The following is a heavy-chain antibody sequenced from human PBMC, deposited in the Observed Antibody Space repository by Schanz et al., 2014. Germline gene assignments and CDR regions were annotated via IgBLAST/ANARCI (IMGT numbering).Heavy chain of an antibody. CDR1: GFTFSSYG. D-gene: IGHD3-3*01. CDR2: ITYDGSNT. Sequence: LVESGGGVVQPGRSLRLSCAASGFTFSSYGMHWVRQPPGKGLEWVAIITYDGSNTYHADSVKGRFTISGDNSKNTLFLQMNSLRVEDTAIYYCAKIWKAHHLTGRPGWSDGMDVWGQGTTV. J-gene: IGHJ6*02. V-gene: IGHV3-33*06. CDR3: AKIWKAHHLTGRPGWSDGMDV.